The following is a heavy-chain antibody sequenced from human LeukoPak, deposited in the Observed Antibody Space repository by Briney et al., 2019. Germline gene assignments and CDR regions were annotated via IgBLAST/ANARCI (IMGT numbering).Heavy chain of an antibody. Sequence: GGSLRLSCAASGFIFSSAWMTWVRQAPGKGLEWVGHIKNKTNGGTTDYAAPVKGRFIIPRDDSKNTLYLQMNSLRTEDTAVYYCARGFCSSTSCYQGPFDFWGQGTLVTVSS. CDR3: ARGFCSSTSCYQGPFDF. V-gene: IGHV3-15*01. CDR2: IKNKTNGGTT. CDR1: GFIFSSAW. J-gene: IGHJ4*02. D-gene: IGHD2-2*01.